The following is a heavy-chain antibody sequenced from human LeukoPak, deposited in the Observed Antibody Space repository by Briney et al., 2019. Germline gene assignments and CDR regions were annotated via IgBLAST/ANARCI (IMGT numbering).Heavy chain of an antibody. D-gene: IGHD6-19*01. Sequence: SETLSLTCTVSGGSISSYYWSRIRQPPGKGLEWIGYIYTSGSTNYNPSLKSRVTISVDTSKNQFSLKLSSVTAADTAVYYCARHPNPYSSGWYDYWGQGTLVTVSS. J-gene: IGHJ4*02. CDR2: IYTSGST. V-gene: IGHV4-4*09. CDR3: ARHPNPYSSGWYDY. CDR1: GGSISSYY.